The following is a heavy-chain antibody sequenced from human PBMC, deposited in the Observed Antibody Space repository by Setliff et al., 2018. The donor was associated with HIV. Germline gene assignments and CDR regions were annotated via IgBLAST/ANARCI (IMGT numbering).Heavy chain of an antibody. J-gene: IGHJ4*02. D-gene: IGHD2-15*01. CDR3: ARDFRVDCSGGSCLGY. Sequence: GESLRLSCAASGFTFSSYSMNWVCQAPGKGLEWVSSISSSSSYIYYADSVKGRFTISRDNAKNSLYLQMNSLRAEDTAVYYCARDFRVDCSGGSCLGYWGQGTLVTVSS. V-gene: IGHV3-21*01. CDR1: GFTFSSYS. CDR2: ISSSSSYI.